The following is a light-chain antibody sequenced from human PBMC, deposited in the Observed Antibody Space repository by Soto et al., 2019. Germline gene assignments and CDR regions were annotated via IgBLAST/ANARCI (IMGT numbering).Light chain of an antibody. J-gene: IGKJ5*01. Sequence: DSVMTQSPDSLAVSLGERATINCKSSQRVLYSSNNKNYLAWYQQKPGRAPKLLIYDASNLEAGVPSRFRGSGSGTDFTFTISRLQPEDIATYYCQQYENLPTFGQGTRLEIK. CDR2: DAS. V-gene: IGKV4-1*01. CDR3: QQYENLPT. CDR1: QRVLYSSNNKNY.